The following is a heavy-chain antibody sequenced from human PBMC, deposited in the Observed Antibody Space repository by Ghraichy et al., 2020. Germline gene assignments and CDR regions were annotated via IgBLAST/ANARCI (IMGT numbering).Heavy chain of an antibody. J-gene: IGHJ4*02. D-gene: IGHD4-17*01. Sequence: ASVKVSCKASGYTFSGYYIHWVRQAPGQGLEWMGWINPNSGRSNYAQKFQGSVSMTSDTALSTAYMELTRLRSDDTAVYLCARRGDYGFDSWGQGTLVTVS. CDR3: ARRGDYGFDS. CDR1: GYTFSGYY. CDR2: INPNSGRS. V-gene: IGHV1-2*02.